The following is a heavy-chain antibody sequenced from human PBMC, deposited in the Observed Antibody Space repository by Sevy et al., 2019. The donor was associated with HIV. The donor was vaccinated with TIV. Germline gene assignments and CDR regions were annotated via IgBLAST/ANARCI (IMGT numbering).Heavy chain of an antibody. CDR2: IYHSGST. V-gene: IGHV4-39*01. D-gene: IGHD6-25*01. Sequence: SETLSLTCTVSGGSISSSSYYLGWIRQPPGKGLEWIGTIYHSGSTYYNPSLKSRVTISVDTSKDQFSLKFTSVTAADTSLYYCARVSWYSSGWLWFDNWGQGTLVTVSS. J-gene: IGHJ5*02. CDR1: GGSISSSSYY. CDR3: ARVSWYSSGWLWFDN.